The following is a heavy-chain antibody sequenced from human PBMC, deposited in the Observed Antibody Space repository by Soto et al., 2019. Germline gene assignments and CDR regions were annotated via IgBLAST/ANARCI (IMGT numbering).Heavy chain of an antibody. CDR1: GFTFSSYA. CDR2: ISYDGSNK. CDR3: ARDMVAVAGILDY. V-gene: IGHV3-30-3*01. J-gene: IGHJ4*02. D-gene: IGHD6-19*01. Sequence: QVQLVESGGGVVRPGRSLRLSCAASGFTFSSYAMHWVRQAPGKGLEWVAVISYDGSNKYYADSVKGRFTISRDNSKNTLYLQMNSLRAEDTAVYYCARDMVAVAGILDYWGQGTLVTVSS.